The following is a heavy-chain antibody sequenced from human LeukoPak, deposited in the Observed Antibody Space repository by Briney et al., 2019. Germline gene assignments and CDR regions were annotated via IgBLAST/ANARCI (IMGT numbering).Heavy chain of an antibody. V-gene: IGHV1-8*01. Sequence: GASVKVSCKASGYTFTSYDINWVRQATGQGLEWMGWMNPNSGNTGYAQKFQGRVTMTRDTSTSTVYLELSSLRSEDTAVYYCARSEGSNWLLHYWGQGTLVTVSS. D-gene: IGHD3-9*01. CDR1: GYTFTSYD. J-gene: IGHJ4*02. CDR3: ARSEGSNWLLHY. CDR2: MNPNSGNT.